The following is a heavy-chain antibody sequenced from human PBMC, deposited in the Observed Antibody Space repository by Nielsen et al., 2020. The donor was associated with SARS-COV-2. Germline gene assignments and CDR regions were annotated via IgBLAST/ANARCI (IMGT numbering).Heavy chain of an antibody. D-gene: IGHD2-15*01. V-gene: IGHV3-30*04. CDR3: ARDVSCSGGACYSPPTLDN. Sequence: GGSLRLSCAASGFSFSGFALHWVRQAPGKGLEWVAVISYEGSTKYYADSMRGQFTVSRDNSKNILFLQMNRLRPEDTAVYYCARDVSCSGGACYSPPTLDNWGHGTLVTVSS. CDR1: GFSFSGFA. J-gene: IGHJ4*01. CDR2: ISYEGSTK.